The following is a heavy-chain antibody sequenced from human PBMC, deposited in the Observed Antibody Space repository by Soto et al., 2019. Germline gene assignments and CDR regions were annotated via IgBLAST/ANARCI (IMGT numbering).Heavy chain of an antibody. CDR1: GGSISSGGYY. CDR3: ARAVNYWYFDL. CDR2: IYYSGST. J-gene: IGHJ2*01. Sequence: QVQLQESGPGLVKPSQTLSLTCTVSGGSISSGGYYWSWIRQHPGKGLEWIGYIYYSGSTYYNPSLKSRVTISVDTSKTQCSLKLISVTAAATAVYYCARAVNYWYFDLWGRGTLVTVSS. V-gene: IGHV4-31*03.